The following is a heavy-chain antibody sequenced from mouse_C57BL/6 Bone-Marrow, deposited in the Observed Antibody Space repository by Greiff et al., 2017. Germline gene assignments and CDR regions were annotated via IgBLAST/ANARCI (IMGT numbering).Heavy chain of an antibody. CDR1: GYAFSSSW. CDR3: ARNGVYYYGSSYFDY. V-gene: IGHV1-82*01. J-gene: IGHJ2*01. Sequence: VQLQESGPELVKPGASVKISCKASGYAFSSSWMNWVKQRPGKGLEWIGRIYPGDGATNYNGKFKGKATLTADKSSSTAYMQLSSLTSEDSAVYFCARNGVYYYGSSYFDYWGQGTTLTVSS. D-gene: IGHD1-1*01. CDR2: IYPGDGAT.